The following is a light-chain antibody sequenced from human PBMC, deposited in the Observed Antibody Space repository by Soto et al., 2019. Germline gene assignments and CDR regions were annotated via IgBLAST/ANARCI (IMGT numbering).Light chain of an antibody. V-gene: IGKV1-39*01. J-gene: IGKJ1*01. CDR2: DVS. CDR3: QQRYSPPQT. CDR1: QSISKY. Sequence: DIQLTQSPSFLSASVGDRVTITCRASQSISKYLAWYQQKPGKAPDLLIYDVSTLQSGVPSRFSGSGSGTDFTLTISSLQPEDVATDYGQQRYSPPQTFGQGTKVDIK.